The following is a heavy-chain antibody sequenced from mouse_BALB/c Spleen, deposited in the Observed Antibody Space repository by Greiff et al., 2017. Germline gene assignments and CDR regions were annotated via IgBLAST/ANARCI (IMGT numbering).Heavy chain of an antibody. J-gene: IGHJ3*01. V-gene: IGHV1-37*01. CDR2: INPYNGDT. CDR1: GYSFTGYF. D-gene: IGHD1-1*01. Sequence: VQLKESGPELVKPGASVKISCKASGYSFTGYFMNWVKQSHGKSLEWIGRINPYNGDTFYNQKFKGKATLTVDKSSSTAHMELLSLTSEDSAVYSCGRNYGSSHGGFAYWGQGTLVTVSA. CDR3: GRNYGSSHGGFAY.